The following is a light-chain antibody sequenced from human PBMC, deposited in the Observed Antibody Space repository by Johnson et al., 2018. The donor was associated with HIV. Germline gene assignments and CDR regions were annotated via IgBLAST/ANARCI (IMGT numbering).Light chain of an antibody. CDR1: SSNIGNNY. CDR2: DNN. Sequence: SVLTQPPSVSAAPGQKVTISCSGSSSNIGNNYVSWYQQLPGTAPKLLIYDNNKRPSGIPDRFSGSKSGTSATLGITGLQTGDEADYYCGPWDSSLSAHNYVFGTGNKVTVL. J-gene: IGLJ1*01. CDR3: GPWDSSLSAHNYV. V-gene: IGLV1-51*01.